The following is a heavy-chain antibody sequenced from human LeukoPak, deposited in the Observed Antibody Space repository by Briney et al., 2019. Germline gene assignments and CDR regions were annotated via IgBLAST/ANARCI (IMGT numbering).Heavy chain of an antibody. J-gene: IGHJ3*02. V-gene: IGHV3-21*01. CDR2: ISSSSSYI. Sequence: GSLRLSCAASGFTFSSYSKNWVRQAPGKGLEWVSSISSSSSYIYYADSVKGRFTISRDNAKNSLYLQMNSLRAEDTAVYYCARDTGYSGYDCCPDAFDIWGQGTMVTVSS. CDR1: GFTFSSYS. CDR3: ARDTGYSGYDCCPDAFDI. D-gene: IGHD5-12*01.